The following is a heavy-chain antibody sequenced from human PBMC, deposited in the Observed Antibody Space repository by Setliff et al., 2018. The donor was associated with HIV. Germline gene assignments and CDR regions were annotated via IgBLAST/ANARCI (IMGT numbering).Heavy chain of an antibody. D-gene: IGHD2-8*01. CDR2: INAGNGNT. CDR1: GYTFTNYA. CDR3: ARGRLRNYFDY. Sequence: GASVKVSCKASGYTFTNYAMHWVRQAPGHRLEWMGWINAGNGNTKYSQKIQGRVTITRDTSASKAYLELSSLRSEDTAVYYCARGRLRNYFDYWGQGTLVTVSS. V-gene: IGHV1-3*01. J-gene: IGHJ4*02.